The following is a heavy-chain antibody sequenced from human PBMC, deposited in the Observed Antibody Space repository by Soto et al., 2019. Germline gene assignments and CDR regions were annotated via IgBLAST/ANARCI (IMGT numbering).Heavy chain of an antibody. J-gene: IGHJ4*02. CDR2: IKQDGSEK. V-gene: IGHV3-7*01. CDR1: GFTFSSYW. D-gene: IGHD3-10*01. Sequence: VQLVESGGGLVQPGGSLRLSCAASGFTFSSYWMSWVRQAPGKGLEWVANIKQDGSEKYYVDSVKGRFTISRDNAKNSLYLQMNSLRAEDTAVYYCARDGIWFGELPPDYWGQGTLVTVSS. CDR3: ARDGIWFGELPPDY.